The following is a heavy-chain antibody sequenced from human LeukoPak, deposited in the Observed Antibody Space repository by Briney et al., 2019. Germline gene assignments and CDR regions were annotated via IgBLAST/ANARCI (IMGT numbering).Heavy chain of an antibody. CDR3: ARDLYSYGHFDY. J-gene: IGHJ4*02. Sequence: GRSLRLSCAASGFTFSNYAMRWVRQAPGKGLEWVAVISYDGSNKYYADSVKGRFTISRDNSKNTLYLQMNSLRAEDTAVYYCARDLYSYGHFDYWGQGTLVTVSS. V-gene: IGHV3-30-3*01. CDR2: ISYDGSNK. CDR1: GFTFSNYA. D-gene: IGHD5-18*01.